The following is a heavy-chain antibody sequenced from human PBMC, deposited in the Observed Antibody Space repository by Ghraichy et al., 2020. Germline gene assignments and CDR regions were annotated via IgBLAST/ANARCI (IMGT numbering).Heavy chain of an antibody. CDR1: GFTFSGSA. CDR2: IRSKANSYAT. J-gene: IGHJ6*02. Sequence: GGSLRLSCAASGFTFSGSAMHWVRQASGKGLEWVGRIRSKANSYATAYAASVKGRFTISRDDSKNTAYLQMNSLKTEDTAVYYCTRIGEPLTVWGQGTTVTVSS. D-gene: IGHD1-14*01. CDR3: TRIGEPLTV. V-gene: IGHV3-73*01.